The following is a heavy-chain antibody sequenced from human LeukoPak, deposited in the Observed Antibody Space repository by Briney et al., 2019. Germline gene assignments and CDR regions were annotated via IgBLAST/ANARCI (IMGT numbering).Heavy chain of an antibody. CDR1: GFTFSTYS. V-gene: IGHV3-30*03. D-gene: IGHD5-24*01. CDR2: ISYDGSNK. J-gene: IGHJ4*02. CDR3: ARGRDGYNDY. Sequence: PGGSLRLSCAASGFTFSTYSMNWVRQAPGKGLEWVAVISYDGSNKYYADSVKGRFTISRDNSKNTLYLQVNSPRAEDTAVYYCARGRDGYNDYWGQGTLVTVSS.